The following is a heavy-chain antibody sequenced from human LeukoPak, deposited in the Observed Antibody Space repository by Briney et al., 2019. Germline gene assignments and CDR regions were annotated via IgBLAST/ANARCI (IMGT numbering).Heavy chain of an antibody. D-gene: IGHD2-21*02. J-gene: IGHJ3*02. CDR2: IYGGGST. V-gene: IGHV3-66*01. Sequence: GGSLRLSCAASGFTVSSNYMSWVRQAPGKGLEWVSVIYGGGSTYYADSVKGRFTISRDNSKNTLYLQMNSLRAEDTAVYYCARDPDSDAFDIWGQGTMVTVSS. CDR1: GFTVSSNY. CDR3: ARDPDSDAFDI.